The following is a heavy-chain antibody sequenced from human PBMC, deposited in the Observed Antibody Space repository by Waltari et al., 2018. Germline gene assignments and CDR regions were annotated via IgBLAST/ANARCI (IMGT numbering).Heavy chain of an antibody. V-gene: IGHV3-30-3*01. CDR3: ARDPSSGDRDYYYYYGMDV. Sequence: QVQLVESGGCVVQPGRSLRLSCAASGLTFSSYALHWVRQAPSTGLEWVAVISYDGSNKYYADAVKGRFTISRDNSKNTLYLQMNSLRAEDTAVYYCARDPSSGDRDYYYYYGMDVWGQGTTVTVSS. CDR2: ISYDGSNK. J-gene: IGHJ6*02. D-gene: IGHD2-21*01. CDR1: GLTFSSYA.